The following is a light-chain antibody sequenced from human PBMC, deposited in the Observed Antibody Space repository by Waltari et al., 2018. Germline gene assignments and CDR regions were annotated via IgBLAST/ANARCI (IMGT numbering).Light chain of an antibody. Sequence: DIEMTQSPASLSASVGDRVNLTCQASRTIHRYLNWYQQKPGKAPKLLIHGASSLQGGVPGRFSGSGSGTDFTLTISSLQPEDIATYYCQQGYDIPRTFGQGTRVEI. CDR2: GAS. CDR1: RTIHRY. J-gene: IGKJ1*01. CDR3: QQGYDIPRT. V-gene: IGKV1-39*01.